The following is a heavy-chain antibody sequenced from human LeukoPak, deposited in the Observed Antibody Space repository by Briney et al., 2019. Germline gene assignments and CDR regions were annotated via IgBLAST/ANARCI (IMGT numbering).Heavy chain of an antibody. CDR3: AKDRIPTWANSVGDWFDP. CDR1: GFTFSSYA. J-gene: IGHJ5*02. D-gene: IGHD5/OR15-5a*01. V-gene: IGHV3-23*01. CDR2: ISGSGGST. Sequence: PGGSLRLSCAASGFTFSSYAMSWVRQAPGKGLEWVSAISGSGGSTYYADSVKGRFTISRDNSKNTLYLQMNSLRAEDTAVYYCAKDRIPTWANSVGDWFDPWGQGTLVTVSS.